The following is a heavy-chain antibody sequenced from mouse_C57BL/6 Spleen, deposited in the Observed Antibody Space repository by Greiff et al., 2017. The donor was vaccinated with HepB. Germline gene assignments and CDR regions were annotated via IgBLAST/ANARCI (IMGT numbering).Heavy chain of an antibody. Sequence: EVQLQQSVAELVRPGASVKLSCTASGFNIKNTYMHWVKQRPEQGLEWIGRIDPANGNTKYAPKFQSKATITADTSSNTAYLQLSSLTAEDTAIYYCASSYYSNPCFAYWGQGTLVTVSA. D-gene: IGHD2-5*01. CDR3: ASSYYSNPCFAY. CDR2: IDPANGNT. CDR1: GFNIKNTY. V-gene: IGHV14-3*01. J-gene: IGHJ3*01.